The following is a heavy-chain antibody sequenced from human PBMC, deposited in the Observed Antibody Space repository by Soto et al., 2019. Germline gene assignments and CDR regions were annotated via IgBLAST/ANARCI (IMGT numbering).Heavy chain of an antibody. CDR3: ARHTVTPLLGYFDS. V-gene: IGHV4-59*08. J-gene: IGHJ4*02. Sequence: PSETLSLTCTVSGGSISSYYWSWIRQPPGKGLEWIGYIYYSGSTNYNPSLKSRVTISVDTSKNQFSLKLSSVTAADTAVYYCARHTVTPLLGYFDSRGQGTLVTVSS. D-gene: IGHD4-17*01. CDR2: IYYSGST. CDR1: GGSISSYY.